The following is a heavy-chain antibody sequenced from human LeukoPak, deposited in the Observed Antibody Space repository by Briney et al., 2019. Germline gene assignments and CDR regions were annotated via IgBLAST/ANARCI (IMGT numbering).Heavy chain of an antibody. CDR1: GFTFSSYS. CDR3: ARVIPYSSSSPVDY. D-gene: IGHD6-6*01. Sequence: GGSLRLSCAASGFTFSSYSMNWVRQAPGKGQERVSSISSSSSYIYYADSVKGRFTISRDNAKNSLYLQMNSLRAEDTAVYYCARVIPYSSSSPVDYWGQGTLVTVSS. CDR2: ISSSSSYI. V-gene: IGHV3-21*01. J-gene: IGHJ4*02.